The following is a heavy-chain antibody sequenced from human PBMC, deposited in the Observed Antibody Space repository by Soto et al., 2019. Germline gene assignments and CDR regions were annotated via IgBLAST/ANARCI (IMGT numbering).Heavy chain of an antibody. CDR3: AKASGLTGTTPFDY. D-gene: IGHD1-7*01. J-gene: IGHJ4*02. V-gene: IGHV1-69*13. CDR2: IIPIFGTA. CDR1: GGTFSSYA. Sequence: GASVKVSCKASGGTFSSYAISWVRQAPGQGLEWMGGIIPIFGTANYAQKFQGRVTITADESTSTAYMELSSLRAEDTAVYFCAKASGLTGTTPFDYWGQGTLVTVSS.